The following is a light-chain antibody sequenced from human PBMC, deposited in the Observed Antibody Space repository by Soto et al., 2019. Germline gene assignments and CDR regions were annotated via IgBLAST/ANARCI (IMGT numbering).Light chain of an antibody. CDR3: QQYDTWPLT. CDR1: QSVGSN. V-gene: IGKV3-15*01. J-gene: IGKJ4*01. Sequence: IVMKLSPATLSVYPGERVTLSCRARQSVGSNLAWYQQTPGQAPRVVIYDASTRATVIPARFSGSGSGTEFTLTISSLQSEDFAVYYCQQYDTWPLTFGGGTKVDIK. CDR2: DAS.